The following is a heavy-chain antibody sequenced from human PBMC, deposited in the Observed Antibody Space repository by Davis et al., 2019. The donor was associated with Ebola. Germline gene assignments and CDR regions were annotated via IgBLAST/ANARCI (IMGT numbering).Heavy chain of an antibody. CDR1: GGSVSNYY. CDR3: ARHTSRFDP. V-gene: IGHV4-59*08. CDR2: IYYRGST. Sequence: MPSETLSLTCTVSGGSVSNYYWSWIRQPPGKGLEWIGYIYYRGSTNYNPSLKSRVTILVDTSKNQFSLKLNSVTAADTAVYYCARHTSRFDPWGQGTLVTVSS. D-gene: IGHD3-16*01. J-gene: IGHJ5*02.